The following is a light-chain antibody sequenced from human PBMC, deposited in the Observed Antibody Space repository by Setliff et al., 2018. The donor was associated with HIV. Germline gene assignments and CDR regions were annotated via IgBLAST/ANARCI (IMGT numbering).Light chain of an antibody. CDR3: SSHAGSKNYI. Sequence: QSVLTQPPSASGSPGQSVTISCTGTSSDVGGYNYVSWYQQHPGKAPKLMIYEVSKRPSGVPDRFSGSKSGNTASLTVSGLQAEDEADYYCSSHAGSKNYIFGTGTKVTVL. CDR2: EVS. CDR1: SSDVGGYNY. J-gene: IGLJ1*01. V-gene: IGLV2-8*01.